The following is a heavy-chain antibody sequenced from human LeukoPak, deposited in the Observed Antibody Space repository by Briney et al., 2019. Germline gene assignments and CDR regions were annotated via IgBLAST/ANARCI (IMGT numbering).Heavy chain of an antibody. J-gene: IGHJ4*02. V-gene: IGHV3-48*03. CDR1: GFTFSSYE. D-gene: IGHD2-2*01. CDR3: ASIQYCSSTSCYPRGDYYFGY. Sequence: GGSLRLSCAASGFTFSSYEMNWVRQAPGKGLEWVSYISSSGSTIYYADSVKGRFTISRDNAKNSLYLQMNSLRAEDTAVYYCASIQYCSSTSCYPRGDYYFGYWGQGTLVTVSS. CDR2: ISSSGSTI.